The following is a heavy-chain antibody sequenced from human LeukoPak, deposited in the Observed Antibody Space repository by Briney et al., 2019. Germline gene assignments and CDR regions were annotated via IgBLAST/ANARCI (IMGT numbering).Heavy chain of an antibody. Sequence: GGSLRLSCAASGFTLSTYWMSWVRQTPGKGLEWVANIKEDGSRKYYVDSVKGRFTISRDNAKNSLYLQMNSLRVEDTAVYYCARNPAKVVPAENWGQGTLVTVSS. D-gene: IGHD2-2*01. CDR2: IKEDGSRK. CDR3: ARNPAKVVPAEN. V-gene: IGHV3-7*01. CDR1: GFTLSTYW. J-gene: IGHJ4*02.